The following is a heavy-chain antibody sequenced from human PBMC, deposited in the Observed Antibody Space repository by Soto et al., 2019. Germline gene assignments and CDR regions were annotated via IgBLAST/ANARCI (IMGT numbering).Heavy chain of an antibody. Sequence: ASVKVSCKASGYTFTGYYMHWVRQAPGQGLEWMGWINPNSGGTNYAQKFQGRVTMTRDTSISTAYMELSRLRSDDTAVYYCARGRGYYDSSGYQSYYFDYWGQGTLVTVSS. CDR1: GYTFTGYY. D-gene: IGHD3-22*01. J-gene: IGHJ4*02. CDR2: INPNSGGT. V-gene: IGHV1-2*02. CDR3: ARGRGYYDSSGYQSYYFDY.